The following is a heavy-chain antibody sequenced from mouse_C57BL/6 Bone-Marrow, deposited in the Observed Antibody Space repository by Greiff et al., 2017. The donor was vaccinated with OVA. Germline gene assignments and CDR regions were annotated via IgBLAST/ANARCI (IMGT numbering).Heavy chain of an antibody. CDR1: GYTFTDYY. V-gene: IGHV1-19*01. J-gene: IGHJ4*01. CDR2: INPYNGGT. CDR3: ARLTWDYAMDY. D-gene: IGHD4-1*01. Sequence: VQLQQSGPVLVKPGASVKMSCKASGYTFTDYYMNWVKQSHGKSLGWIGVINPYNGGTSYNQKFKGKATLTVDKSSSTAYMELNSLTSEDSAVYYCARLTWDYAMDYWGQGTSVTVSS.